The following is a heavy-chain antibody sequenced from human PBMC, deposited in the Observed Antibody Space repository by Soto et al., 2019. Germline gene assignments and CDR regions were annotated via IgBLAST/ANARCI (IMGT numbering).Heavy chain of an antibody. CDR2: INPNSGRT. V-gene: IGHV1-2*04. D-gene: IGHD4-17*01. Sequence: QVQLVQSGAEVKKPGASVKVSCKASGYAFSQFYIHWMRQAPGQGLEWMGWINPNSGRTKFAQKFQGWVTMTRDTSIKTVYMELSGLKSDATAVYYCARESGGTTATLDYYDFYMDVWGKGTTVTVSS. CDR1: GYAFSQFY. CDR3: ARESGGTTATLDYYDFYMDV. J-gene: IGHJ6*03.